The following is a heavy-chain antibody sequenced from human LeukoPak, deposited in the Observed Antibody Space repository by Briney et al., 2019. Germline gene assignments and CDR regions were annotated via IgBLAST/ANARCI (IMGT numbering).Heavy chain of an antibody. CDR1: GGSISSYY. Sequence: SETLSLTCTVSGGSISSYYWSWIRQPPGKGLEWIGYIYYSGSTNYNPSLKSRVTISVDTSKNQFSLKLSSVTAADTAVYYCARDPRGDTAFDIWGQGTMVTASS. V-gene: IGHV4-59*01. J-gene: IGHJ3*02. CDR2: IYYSGST. D-gene: IGHD3-16*01. CDR3: ARDPRGDTAFDI.